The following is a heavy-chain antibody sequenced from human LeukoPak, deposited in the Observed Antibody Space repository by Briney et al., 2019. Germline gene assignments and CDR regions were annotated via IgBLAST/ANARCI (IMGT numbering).Heavy chain of an antibody. CDR1: GVSTSSGY. D-gene: IGHD3-10*01. CDR3: ARGYGSGSYST. CDR2: TSTSVPT. Sequence: PSETLSLTCIVSGVSTSSGYWSWIRQPAGKGLEWMGHTSTSVPTYYNPSLKSRVTMSLDTSENHFSPKLNSVTAADTAVYYCARGYGSGSYSTWGQGTLVTVSS. V-gene: IGHV4-4*07. J-gene: IGHJ5*02.